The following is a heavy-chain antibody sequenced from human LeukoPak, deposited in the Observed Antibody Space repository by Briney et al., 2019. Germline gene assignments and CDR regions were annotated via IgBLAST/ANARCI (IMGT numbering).Heavy chain of an antibody. D-gene: IGHD3-3*01. Sequence: GGSLRLSCAASGFTFSSYSVNWVRQAPGKGLEWVSSISSSSSYIYYADSVKGRFTISRDNAKNSLYLQMNSLRAEDTAVYYCARGSYYDFWSGYSCGMDVWGQGTTVTVSS. J-gene: IGHJ6*02. CDR2: ISSSSSYI. CDR3: ARGSYYDFWSGYSCGMDV. CDR1: GFTFSSYS. V-gene: IGHV3-21*01.